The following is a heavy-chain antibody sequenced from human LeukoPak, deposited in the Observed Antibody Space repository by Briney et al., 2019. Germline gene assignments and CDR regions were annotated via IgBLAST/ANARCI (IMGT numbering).Heavy chain of an antibody. V-gene: IGHV4-4*02. D-gene: IGHD4-23*01. CDR2: VYHTGTT. CDR1: GGSISSSHW. Sequence: SGTLSLTCTVSGGSISSSHWWSWIRQPPGKGLEWIREVYHTGTTNYKSSFTSRVAILVDKSKNQLSLKMTSVTAADTAVYYCAQREITVADYAFEIWGQGTMVTVSS. J-gene: IGHJ3*02. CDR3: AQREITVADYAFEI.